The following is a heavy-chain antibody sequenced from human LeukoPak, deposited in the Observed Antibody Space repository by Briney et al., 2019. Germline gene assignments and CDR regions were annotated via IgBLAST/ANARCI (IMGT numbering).Heavy chain of an antibody. CDR1: GGSFSGYY. Sequence: PSETLSLTCAVYGGSFSGYYWSWIRQPPGKGLEWIGEINHSGSTNYNPSLKSRVTISVDTSKNQFSLKLSSVTAADTAIYYCARDLYSDYDQTREFDYWGQGTLVTVSS. V-gene: IGHV4-34*01. CDR2: INHSGST. D-gene: IGHD5-12*01. CDR3: ARDLYSDYDQTREFDY. J-gene: IGHJ4*02.